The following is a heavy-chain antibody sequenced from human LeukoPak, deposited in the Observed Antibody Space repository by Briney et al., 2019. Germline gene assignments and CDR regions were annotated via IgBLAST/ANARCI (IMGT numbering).Heavy chain of an antibody. D-gene: IGHD2-2*01. CDR3: ARDKPGAGCGSTSCSSSWGIDY. CDR2: IYSGGST. V-gene: IGHV3-66*02. Sequence: QPGGPLRLSCAASGFTVSSNYMSWVRQAPGKGLEWVSVIYSGGSTYYADSVKGRFTISRDNSKNTLYLQMNSLRAEDTAVYYCARDKPGAGCGSTSCSSSWGIDYWGQGTLVTVSS. J-gene: IGHJ4*02. CDR1: GFTVSSNY.